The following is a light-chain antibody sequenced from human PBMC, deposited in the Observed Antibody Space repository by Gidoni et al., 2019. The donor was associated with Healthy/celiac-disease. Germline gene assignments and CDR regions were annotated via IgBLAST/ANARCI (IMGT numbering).Light chain of an antibody. CDR2: GAS. CDR3: QQYGSSLPLT. V-gene: IGKV3-20*01. Sequence: EIGLTQSPGTLSLSPGERATLACRASQSVSSSYLAWYQQKPGQAPRLLIYGASNRATGIPARFSGSGSGTDFTLTISRLEPEDFAVYYCQQYGSSLPLTFGPGTKVDSK. CDR1: QSVSSSY. J-gene: IGKJ3*01.